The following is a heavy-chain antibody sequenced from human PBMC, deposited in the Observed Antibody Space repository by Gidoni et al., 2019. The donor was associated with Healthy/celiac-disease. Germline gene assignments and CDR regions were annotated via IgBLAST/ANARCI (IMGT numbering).Heavy chain of an antibody. CDR3: ARDEGIVTTVDY. CDR2: INSDGSST. Sequence: EVQLVESGGGLVQPGGSLRLSCAASGFTFSSYWMHWVRQAPGKGLVWVSRINSDGSSTRYADSVKGRFTITRDNAKNTLYLQMNSLRAEDTAVYYCARDEGIVTTVDYWGQGTLVTVSS. J-gene: IGHJ4*02. V-gene: IGHV3-74*01. D-gene: IGHD4-4*01. CDR1: GFTFSSYW.